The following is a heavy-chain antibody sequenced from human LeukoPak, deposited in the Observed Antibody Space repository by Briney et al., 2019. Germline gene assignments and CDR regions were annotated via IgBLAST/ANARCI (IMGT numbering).Heavy chain of an antibody. J-gene: IGHJ5*02. CDR1: GGTFSSYA. CDR3: ARDQFGYYGSGGLCGFDP. CDR2: IIPILGIV. D-gene: IGHD3-10*01. Sequence: GSSVKVSCKASGGTFSSYAISWVRQAPGQGLEWMGRIIPILGIVNYAQKFQGRVTITADKSTSTAYMELSSLRSEDTAVYYCARDQFGYYGSGGLCGFDPWGQGTLVTVSS. V-gene: IGHV1-69*04.